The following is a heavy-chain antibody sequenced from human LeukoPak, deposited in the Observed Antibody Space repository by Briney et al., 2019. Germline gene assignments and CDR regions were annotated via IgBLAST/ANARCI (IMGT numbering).Heavy chain of an antibody. J-gene: IGHJ4*02. V-gene: IGHV4-4*07. CDR1: GGSIGTYY. CDR3: ARGMPYYDFWSGYRPYFDY. Sequence: KASETLSLTCTASGGSIGTYYWSWIRQPAGKGLEWIGRVFTTGGANYNPSLKSRVTMSLDTSRNLFSLKLSSVTAADTAVYYCARGMPYYDFWSGYRPYFDYWGQGTLVAVSS. D-gene: IGHD3-3*01. CDR2: VFTTGGA.